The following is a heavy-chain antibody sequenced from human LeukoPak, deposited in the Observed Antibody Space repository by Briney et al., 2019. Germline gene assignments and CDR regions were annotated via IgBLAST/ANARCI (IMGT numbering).Heavy chain of an antibody. J-gene: IGHJ4*02. CDR1: GFTFSSYS. V-gene: IGHV3-48*01. D-gene: IGHD6-19*01. CDR3: ARDRRPGYSSGWYEDY. CDR2: ISSSSSTI. Sequence: QTGGSLRLSCAASGFTFSSYSMNWVGQAPGKGLEWVSYISSSSSTIYYADAVKGRFTMSRDKAKNSVYLQMNSLRAEDTAVYYCARDRRPGYSSGWYEDYWGQGTLVTVSS.